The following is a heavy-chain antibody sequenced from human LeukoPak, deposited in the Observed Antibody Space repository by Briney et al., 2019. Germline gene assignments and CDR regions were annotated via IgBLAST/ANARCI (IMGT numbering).Heavy chain of an antibody. V-gene: IGHV1-2*02. J-gene: IGHJ4*02. CDR2: MDPNSGDT. Sequence: ASMKVSCKASGYTFTGYFIHWVRQAPGQGLVWMGCMDPNSGDTNYAQRFQGRVTMTRDTSITTAYMDLRRLRSDDTAIYYCARSSLTETLDSWGQGTLVSVSS. CDR1: GYTFTGYF. CDR3: ARSSLTETLDS.